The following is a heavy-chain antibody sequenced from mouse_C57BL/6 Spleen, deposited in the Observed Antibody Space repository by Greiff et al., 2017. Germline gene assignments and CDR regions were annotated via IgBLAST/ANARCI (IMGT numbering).Heavy chain of an antibody. CDR3: AKCYCKRGYYFDY. CDR2: IYPGSGST. J-gene: IGHJ2*01. V-gene: IGHV1-55*01. Sequence: VQLQQPGAELVKPGASVKMSCKASGYTFTSYWITWVKQRPGQGLEWIGDIYPGSGSTNYNEKFKSKATLTVDTSSSTAYMQLSSLTSEDSAVYSGAKCYCKRGYYFDYWGQGTTLTVSS. CDR1: GYTFTSYW.